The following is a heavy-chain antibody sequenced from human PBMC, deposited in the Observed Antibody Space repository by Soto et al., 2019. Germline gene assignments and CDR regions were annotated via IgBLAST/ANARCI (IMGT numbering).Heavy chain of an antibody. CDR2: IKSKTDGGTT. CDR1: GFTFNNAW. V-gene: IGHV3-15*07. D-gene: IGHD6-19*01. J-gene: IGHJ4*02. CDR3: ATDRVLRPGSGWSSY. Sequence: EVQLVESGGGLVKPGGSLRLSCAASGFTFNNAWMNWVRPAPGKGLEWVGRIKSKTDGGTTDYAAPVKGRFTISRDDSKSTLYLQMNSLKSEDTAVYYCATDRVLRPGSGWSSYWGQGTRVTVSS.